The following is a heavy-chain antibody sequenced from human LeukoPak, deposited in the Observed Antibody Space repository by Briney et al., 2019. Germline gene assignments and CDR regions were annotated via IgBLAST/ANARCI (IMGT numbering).Heavy chain of an antibody. J-gene: IGHJ4*02. CDR2: IGDSGSTI. CDR1: GFTFSDYY. CDR3: ALMICSTTSCWIDY. V-gene: IGHV3-11*04. D-gene: IGHD2-2*01. Sequence: GGSLRLSCAASGFTFSDYYMAWVRQAPGKGLEWASYIGDSGSTIFYADSVKGRFTISTGDAKNSLYLQMNSLRAEDTAVYYCALMICSTTSCWIDYWGQGTLVTVSS.